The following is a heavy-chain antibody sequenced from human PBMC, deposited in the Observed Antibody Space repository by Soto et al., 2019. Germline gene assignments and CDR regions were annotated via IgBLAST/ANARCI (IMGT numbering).Heavy chain of an antibody. Sequence: GGSLRLSCAASGFTFSSYSMNWVRQAPGKGLEWVSYISSSSSTIYYADSVKGRFTISRDNAKNSLYLQMNSLRDEDTAVYYCARTGSEYCSGGSCPPYGDYVHYFDYWGQGTLVTVSS. CDR2: ISSSSSTI. CDR3: ARTGSEYCSGGSCPPYGDYVHYFDY. D-gene: IGHD2-15*01. V-gene: IGHV3-48*02. J-gene: IGHJ4*02. CDR1: GFTFSSYS.